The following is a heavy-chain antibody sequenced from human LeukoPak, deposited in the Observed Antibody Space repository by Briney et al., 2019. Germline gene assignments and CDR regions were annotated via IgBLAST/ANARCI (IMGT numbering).Heavy chain of an antibody. CDR1: GFTFDDYA. V-gene: IGHV3-43D*04. D-gene: IGHD3-22*01. J-gene: IGHJ4*02. CDR3: AKGILTYYYDSSGPQDY. CDR2: ISWDGGST. Sequence: TGGSLRLSCAASGFTFDDYAMHWVRQAPGKGLEWVSLISWDGGSTYYADSVKGRFTISRDNSKNTLYLQMNSLRAEDTAVYYCAKGILTYYYDSSGPQDYWGQGTLVTVSS.